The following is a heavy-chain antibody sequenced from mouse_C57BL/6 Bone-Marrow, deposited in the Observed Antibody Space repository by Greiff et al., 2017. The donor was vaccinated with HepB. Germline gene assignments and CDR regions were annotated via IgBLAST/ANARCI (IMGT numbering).Heavy chain of an antibody. CDR2: ISYDGSN. J-gene: IGHJ4*01. V-gene: IGHV3-6*01. CDR3: ASFAMDY. Sequence: EVQLQQSGPGLVKPSQSLSLTCSVTGHSITSGYYWNWIRQFPGNKLEWMGYISYDGSNNYNPSLKNRISITRDTSKNQFFLKLNSVTTEDTATYYCASFAMDYWGQGTSVTVSS. CDR1: GHSITSGYY.